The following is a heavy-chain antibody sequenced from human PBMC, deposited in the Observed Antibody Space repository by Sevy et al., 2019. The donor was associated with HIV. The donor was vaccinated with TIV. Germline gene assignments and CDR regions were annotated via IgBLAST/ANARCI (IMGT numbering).Heavy chain of an antibody. CDR2: VRWNSGSI. V-gene: IGHV3-9*01. CDR3: AKQKRPYSSGGSCFGSYAFDI. D-gene: IGHD2-15*01. J-gene: IGHJ3*02. CDR1: GFTFDDYA. Sequence: GGSLRLSCAASGFTFDDYAMHWVRLAPGKGLEWVSGVRWNSGSIGYADSVKGRLTISRDNAKNSLYLQMNSLRAEDTALYYCAKQKRPYSSGGSCFGSYAFDIWGQGTMVTVSS.